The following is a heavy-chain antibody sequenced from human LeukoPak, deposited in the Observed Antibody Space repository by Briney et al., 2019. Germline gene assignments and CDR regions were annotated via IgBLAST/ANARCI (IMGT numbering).Heavy chain of an antibody. D-gene: IGHD3-3*01. CDR1: GYTFTSYY. Sequence: ASVKVSCKASGYTFTSYYMHWVRQAPGQGLEWMGIINPSGGSTNYAQKLQGRVTMTTDTSTSTAYMELRSLRSDDTAVYYCARVKYDFWSASKVDYWGQGTLVTVSS. CDR3: ARVKYDFWSASKVDY. CDR2: INPSGGST. V-gene: IGHV1-46*01. J-gene: IGHJ4*02.